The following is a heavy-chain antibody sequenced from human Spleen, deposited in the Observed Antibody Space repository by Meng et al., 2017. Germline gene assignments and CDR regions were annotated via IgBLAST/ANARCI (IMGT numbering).Heavy chain of an antibody. CDR2: IWYDAGNN. J-gene: IGHJ4*02. CDR1: GFTFSSFG. Sequence: GGSLRLSCAASGFTFSSFGMHWVRQAPGKGLEWLAVIWYDAGNNYYADSVKGRFTIYRDKFNTTLYLQMNRLRADDTAVYYCARDAVRNYYGAGSYLDYWGQGTLVTVSS. CDR3: ARDAVRNYYGAGSYLDY. D-gene: IGHD3-10*01. V-gene: IGHV3-33*01.